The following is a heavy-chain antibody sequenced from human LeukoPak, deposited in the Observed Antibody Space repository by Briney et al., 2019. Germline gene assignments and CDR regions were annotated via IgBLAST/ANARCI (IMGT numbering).Heavy chain of an antibody. D-gene: IGHD1-14*01. J-gene: IGHJ4*03. Sequence: GASLKISCQGSGYSFTSYWIAWVAHMPGKGLEGVAIIYPCASDIRYTPPLQGQVTISADKSTSTAYLQWSSMKASDTAMYYCASLTTWGHGTLVTVSS. CDR1: GYSFTSYW. V-gene: IGHV5-51*01. CDR3: ASLTT. CDR2: IYPCASDI.